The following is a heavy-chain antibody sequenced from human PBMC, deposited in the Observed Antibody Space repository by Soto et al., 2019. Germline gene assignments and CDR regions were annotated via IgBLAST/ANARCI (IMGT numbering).Heavy chain of an antibody. D-gene: IGHD4-4*01. J-gene: IGHJ4*02. V-gene: IGHV3-30*18. CDR2: ISYDGSNK. CDR1: GFTFSSYG. CDR3: AKETVTLLLRTKIKYFDY. Sequence: GESLKISCAASGFTFSSYGMHWVRQAPGKGLEWVAVISYDGSNKYYADSVKGRFTISRDNSKNTLYLQMNSLRAEDTAVYYCAKETVTLLLRTKIKYFDYWGQGTLVTVSS.